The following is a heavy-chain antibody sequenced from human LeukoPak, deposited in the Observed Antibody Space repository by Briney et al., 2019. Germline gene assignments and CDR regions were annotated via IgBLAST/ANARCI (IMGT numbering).Heavy chain of an antibody. Sequence: GGSLRLSCAASGFTFSNFWMTWVRQAPGKGPEWLATIRQDGGDKWYVDSVKGRFTISRDDAKNSLYLQMNSLRAEDTAVYYCARYFDNTGYSWRRFDYWGQGALVTVSS. D-gene: IGHD3-22*01. CDR3: ARYFDNTGYSWRRFDY. J-gene: IGHJ4*02. CDR1: GFTFSNFW. CDR2: IRQDGGDK. V-gene: IGHV3-7*01.